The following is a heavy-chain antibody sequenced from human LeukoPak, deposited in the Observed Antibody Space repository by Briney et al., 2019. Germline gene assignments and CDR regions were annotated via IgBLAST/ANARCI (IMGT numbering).Heavy chain of an antibody. CDR1: GFTFSRYG. CDR3: AKDSNWAFDY. CDR2: IRKDGSDK. J-gene: IGHJ4*02. D-gene: IGHD7-27*01. Sequence: GGSLRLSCGASGFTFSRYGMHWVGQAPGKGLEGVAYIRKDGSDKYYADPVKGRFTISRDSSKNMVYLQMNSLRAEDTAVYYCAKDSNWAFDYWGQGTLVSVSS. V-gene: IGHV3-30*02.